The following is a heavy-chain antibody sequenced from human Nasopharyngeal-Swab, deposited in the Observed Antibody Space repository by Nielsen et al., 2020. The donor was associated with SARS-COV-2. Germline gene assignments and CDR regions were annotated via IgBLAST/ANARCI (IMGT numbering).Heavy chain of an antibody. Sequence: GSLRLSCAVYGGSFSGYYWSWIRQPPGKGLEWIGEINHSGSTNYNPSLKSRVTISVDTSKNQFSLKLSSVTAADMAVYYCARDRWELLDDAFDIWGQGTMVTVSS. D-gene: IGHD1-26*01. V-gene: IGHV4-34*01. CDR1: GGSFSGYY. J-gene: IGHJ3*02. CDR2: INHSGST. CDR3: ARDRWELLDDAFDI.